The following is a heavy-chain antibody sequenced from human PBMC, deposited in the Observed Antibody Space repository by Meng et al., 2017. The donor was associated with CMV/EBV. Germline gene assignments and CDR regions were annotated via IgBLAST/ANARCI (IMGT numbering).Heavy chain of an antibody. V-gene: IGHV4-34*01. CDR3: ARGGNWFDP. J-gene: IGHJ5*02. Sequence: VQLQQWGAGLLKPSETLSLTCAVSGGSFSGDYCSWIRQPPAKGLGWIGEIYHSGSTNSNPSLTRRVTISVDTSKNQFSLKLSSVTAADTAVYYCARGGNWFDPWGQGTLVTVSS. CDR1: GGSFSGDY. CDR2: IYHSGST.